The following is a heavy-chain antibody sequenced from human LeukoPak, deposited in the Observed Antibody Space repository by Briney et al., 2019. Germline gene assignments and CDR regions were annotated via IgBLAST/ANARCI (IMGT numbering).Heavy chain of an antibody. V-gene: IGHV4-61*02. D-gene: IGHD3-10*01. CDR2: IYTSGST. Sequence: SETLSLTCSVSGGSISSYNYYWSWIRQPAGKGLEWIGRIYTSGSTNYNPSLKSLVTISVDTSKNQFSLKLSSVTAADTAVYYCARGGYYGSASHFDNWGQGTLVTVSS. J-gene: IGHJ4*02. CDR1: GGSISSYNYY. CDR3: ARGGYYGSASHFDN.